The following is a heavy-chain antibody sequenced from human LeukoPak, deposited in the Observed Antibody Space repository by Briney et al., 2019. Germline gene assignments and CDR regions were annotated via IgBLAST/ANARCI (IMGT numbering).Heavy chain of an antibody. CDR1: GFTFSSYA. Sequence: GGSLRLSCAASGFTFSSYAMSWVRQAPGKGLEWVSAISGSGGSTYYAGSVKGRFTISRDNSKNTLYLQMNSLRAEDTAVYYCAKEGDFWSGYYPGNNWFDPWGQGTLVTVSS. D-gene: IGHD3-3*01. CDR3: AKEGDFWSGYYPGNNWFDP. J-gene: IGHJ5*02. CDR2: ISGSGGST. V-gene: IGHV3-23*01.